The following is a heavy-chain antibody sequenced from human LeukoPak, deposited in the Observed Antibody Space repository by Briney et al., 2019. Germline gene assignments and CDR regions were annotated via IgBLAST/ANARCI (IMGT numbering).Heavy chain of an antibody. V-gene: IGHV4-34*01. D-gene: IGHD3-22*01. CDR3: ARPRYFFDGSGHTDL. J-gene: IGHJ3*01. CDR1: GGSFSGYY. Sequence: SETLSLTCAVYGGSFSGYYWSWIRQPPGKGLEWIEEINHSGSTNYNPSLKSRVTISVDTSKNQFSLKLSSVTAADTAVYYCARPRYFFDGSGHTDLWGQGTMVTVSS. CDR2: INHSGST.